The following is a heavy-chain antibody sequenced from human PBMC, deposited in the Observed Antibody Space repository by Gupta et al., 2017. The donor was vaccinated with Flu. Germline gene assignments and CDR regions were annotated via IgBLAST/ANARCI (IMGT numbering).Heavy chain of an antibody. D-gene: IGHD6-19*01. CDR3: TRTLYSSGWYFIFQH. CDR2: IRSKAYGGTT. J-gene: IGHJ1*01. Sequence: AMSWFRKAPGKGLEWVGFIRSKAYGGTTEYAASVKGRFTISRDDSKSIAYLQMNSLKTEDTAVYYCTRTLYSSGWYFIFQHWGQGTLVTVSS. V-gene: IGHV3-49*03. CDR1: A.